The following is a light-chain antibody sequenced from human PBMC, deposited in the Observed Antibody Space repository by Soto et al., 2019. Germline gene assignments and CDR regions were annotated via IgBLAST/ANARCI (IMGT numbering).Light chain of an antibody. J-gene: IGKJ1*01. V-gene: IGKV2-28*01. CDR1: QILLHSNGYNY. Sequence: DIVLTQSQLSLPVTPGEPASISCRSSQILLHSNGYNYLDWYLQKPGQSPQLLIYLGSNRASGVPDRFSGSGSGTDFTLKISRVEAEDVGVYYCMQALQTSWTFGQGTKVDIK. CDR2: LGS. CDR3: MQALQTSWT.